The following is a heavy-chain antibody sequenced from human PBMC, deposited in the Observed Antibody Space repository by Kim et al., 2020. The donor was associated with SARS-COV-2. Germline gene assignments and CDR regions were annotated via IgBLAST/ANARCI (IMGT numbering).Heavy chain of an antibody. V-gene: IGHV3-33*01. CDR3: ARDVEGIYYYYYYGMDV. CDR1: GFTFSSYG. D-gene: IGHD6-13*01. J-gene: IGHJ6*02. CDR2: IWYDGSNK. Sequence: GGSLRLSCAASGFTFSSYGMHWVRQAPGKGLEWVAVIWYDGSNKYYADSVKGRFTISRDNSKNTLYLQMNSLRAEDTAVYYCARDVEGIYYYYYYGMDVWGQGTTVTVSS.